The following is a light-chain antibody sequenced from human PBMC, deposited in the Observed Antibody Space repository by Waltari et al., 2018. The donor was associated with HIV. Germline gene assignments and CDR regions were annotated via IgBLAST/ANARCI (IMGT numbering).Light chain of an antibody. Sequence: DIVMTQSPDSLAVSLGERPTIKCVSSHNVLYSETNKNYLAWYQQKPGQPPKLLIYWASTRESGVPDRFSGSGSGADFALTISSLQAEDVAVYYCQQYYSTPWTFGQGTKVEIK. CDR1: HNVLYSETNKNY. CDR2: WAS. J-gene: IGKJ1*01. V-gene: IGKV4-1*01. CDR3: QQYYSTPWT.